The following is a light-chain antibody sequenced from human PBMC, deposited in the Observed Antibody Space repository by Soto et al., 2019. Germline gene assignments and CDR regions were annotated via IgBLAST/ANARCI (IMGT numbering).Light chain of an antibody. CDR2: EGT. J-gene: IGLJ2*01. V-gene: IGLV2-23*01. CDR3: CSYAGSDNYVF. CDR1: STDIGSSSL. Sequence: QSALTQPASVSGSPGQSITISYTGSSTDIGSSSLVSWYQQHPGKAPKLMIYEGTKRPSGLSDRFSGSKSGNTASLTISGLQAEDEADYFCCSYAGSDNYVFFGGGTKLTVL.